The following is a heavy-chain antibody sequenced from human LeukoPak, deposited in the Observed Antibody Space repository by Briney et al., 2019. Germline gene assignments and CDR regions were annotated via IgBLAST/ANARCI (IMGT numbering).Heavy chain of an antibody. CDR3: ARGPYYDSSGYPERWFDP. CDR1: GYSFTSYW. D-gene: IGHD3-22*01. J-gene: IGHJ5*02. V-gene: IGHV5-51*01. Sequence: GESLKISCKGSGYSFTSYWIGRVRQMPGKGLEWMGIIYPGDSDTRYSPSFQGQVTISADKSISTAYLQWSSLKASDTAMYYCARGPYYDSSGYPERWFDPWGQGTLVTVSS. CDR2: IYPGDSDT.